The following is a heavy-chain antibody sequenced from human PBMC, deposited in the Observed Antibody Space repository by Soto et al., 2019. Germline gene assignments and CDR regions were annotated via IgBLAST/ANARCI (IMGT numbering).Heavy chain of an antibody. CDR2: ISHSGST. V-gene: IGHV4-30-2*01. Sequence: QLQLQESGSGLVKPSQTLSLTCAVSGGSISSGGYSWSWIRHPPGKGLEWIGYISHSGSTYYNPSLKSRVAISVDRSKNQSSLKRLSATAAGPSVYYWARSQTTVTSYDYWGQGTLVTVSS. CDR1: GGSISSGGYS. J-gene: IGHJ4*02. D-gene: IGHD4-17*01. CDR3: ARSQTTVTSYDY.